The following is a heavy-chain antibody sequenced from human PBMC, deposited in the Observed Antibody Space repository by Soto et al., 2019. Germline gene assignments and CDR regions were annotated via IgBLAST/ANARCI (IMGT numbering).Heavy chain of an antibody. CDR1: GFSLSTSEVG. CDR3: AHLDTTVTTQ. Sequence: QITLKESGPMLVKPTQTLTLTCTFSGFSLSTSEVGVTWIRQPPGKALEWLALIYWDDDKRYSPSLKSRLTITKDASKNQVVLTMTNMDPVDTATYYCAHLDTTVTTQWGQGTLVTVSS. J-gene: IGHJ4*02. D-gene: IGHD4-17*01. V-gene: IGHV2-5*02. CDR2: IYWDDDK.